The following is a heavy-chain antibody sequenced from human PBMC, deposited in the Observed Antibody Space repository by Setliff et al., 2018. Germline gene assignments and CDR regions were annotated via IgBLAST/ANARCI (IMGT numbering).Heavy chain of an antibody. CDR2: IIGSGIST. Sequence: PGGSLRLSCAASGFSFSSYAMSWVRQAPGKGLEWVSSIIGSGISTYYADSVQGRFTISRDNHKNTLHLQMNSLRVEDTAIYYCAKSPHDFWSGRVFFDYRGQGILVTVSS. CDR3: AKSPHDFWSGRVFFDY. J-gene: IGHJ4*01. V-gene: IGHV3-23*01. D-gene: IGHD3-3*01. CDR1: GFSFSSYA.